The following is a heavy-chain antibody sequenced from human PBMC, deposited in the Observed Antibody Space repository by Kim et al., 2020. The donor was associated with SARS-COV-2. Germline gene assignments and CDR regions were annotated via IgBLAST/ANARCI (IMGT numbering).Heavy chain of an antibody. CDR3: AKDQTASGIFDY. J-gene: IGHJ4*02. D-gene: IGHD6-13*01. Sequence: GGSLRLSCAASGFTFSSYGMSWVRQAPGKGLEWVSSIYSGGSNTYYADSVKGRFTISRDNSKNTLYLQMNSLRAEDTAVYYCAKDQTASGIFDYWGQGTLVTVSS. CDR1: GFTFSSYG. CDR2: IYSGGSNT. V-gene: IGHV3-23*03.